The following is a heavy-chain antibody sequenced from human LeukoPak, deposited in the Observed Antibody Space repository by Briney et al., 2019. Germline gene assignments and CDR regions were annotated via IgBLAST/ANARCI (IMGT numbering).Heavy chain of an antibody. D-gene: IGHD1-26*01. CDR3: ARDGVGATSYYYYMDV. CDR1: GFTFSSYS. Sequence: GGSLRLSCAASGFTFSSYSMNWVRQAPGKGLEWVSFISSSSTYLYYADSVKGRFTISRDNAKNSLYLQMNSLRGEDTAVYYCARDGVGATSYYYYMDVWGKGTTVTVSS. V-gene: IGHV3-21*01. J-gene: IGHJ6*03. CDR2: ISSSSTYL.